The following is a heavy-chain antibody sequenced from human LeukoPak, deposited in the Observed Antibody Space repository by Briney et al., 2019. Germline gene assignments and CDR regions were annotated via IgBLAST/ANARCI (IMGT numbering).Heavy chain of an antibody. J-gene: IGHJ4*02. Sequence: SETLSLTCTVSGGSISSYYWSWIRRPAGKGLEWIGRIYSTGSTNYNPSLKSRVTMSVDTSKNQFSLRLRSVTAADTAVYNCARQIASAGTAGFDFWGQGALVTVSS. CDR1: GGSISSYY. CDR3: ARQIASAGTAGFDF. D-gene: IGHD6-13*01. CDR2: IYSTGST. V-gene: IGHV4-4*07.